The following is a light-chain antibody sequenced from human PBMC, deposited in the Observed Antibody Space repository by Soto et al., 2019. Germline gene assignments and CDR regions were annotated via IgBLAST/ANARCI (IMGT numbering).Light chain of an antibody. V-gene: IGKV3-15*01. J-gene: IGKJ5*01. CDR2: CAF. CDR3: QQCNNWRT. CDR1: QRVSSN. Sequence: ELSMTQSPATTSLSQGKRAPLSYRASQRVSSNLAWSHANPVSSSRCLICCAFTRATGIPARFSCSGSGTEFTLTVSSLQSEDFAVYYCQQCNNWRTFGQVTRLEMK.